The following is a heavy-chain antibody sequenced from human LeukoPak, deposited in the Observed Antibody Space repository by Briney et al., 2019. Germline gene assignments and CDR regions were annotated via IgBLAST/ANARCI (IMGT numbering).Heavy chain of an antibody. Sequence: GGSLSLSCAVSGFTFSRYAMWWVREAPGEGGEGVLAMSGSGGSTYYTDSVEGRCPISRDHSKNTVSPQVNSLRAEDTAVYYCAKYYSLGWGQRTLVTVSS. CDR1: GFTFSRYA. CDR2: MSGSGGST. V-gene: IGHV3-23*01. CDR3: AKYYSLG. D-gene: IGHD3-10*01. J-gene: IGHJ4*02.